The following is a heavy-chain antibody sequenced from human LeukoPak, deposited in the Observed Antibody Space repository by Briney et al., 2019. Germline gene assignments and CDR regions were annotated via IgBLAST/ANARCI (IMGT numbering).Heavy chain of an antibody. Sequence: PGGSLRLSCAASGFTFSSYGMHWVRQAPGKGLEWVAVISYDGSNKYYADSVKGRFTISRDNSKNTLYLQMNSLRAEDTAVYYCAKERGSSGPTETLGPFDYWGQGTLVTVSS. J-gene: IGHJ4*02. CDR2: ISYDGSNK. CDR3: AKERGSSGPTETLGPFDY. D-gene: IGHD6-19*01. CDR1: GFTFSSYG. V-gene: IGHV3-30*18.